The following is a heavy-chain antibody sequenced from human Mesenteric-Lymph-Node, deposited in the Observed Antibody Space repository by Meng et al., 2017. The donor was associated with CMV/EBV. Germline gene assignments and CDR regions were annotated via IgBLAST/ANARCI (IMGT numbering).Heavy chain of an antibody. J-gene: IGHJ3*01. CDR1: GFTFSDYY. CDR3: VRDRGVAGVFDV. V-gene: IGHV3-11*04. D-gene: IGHD3-10*01. Sequence: GESLKISCAASGFTFSDYYMSWIRQAPGKGPEWVSYIGSSGSVKYYADSVEGRFTISRDNAKDSLYLQANNLRAEDTALYYCVRDRGVAGVFDVWDHGTMVTVSS. CDR2: IGSSGSVK.